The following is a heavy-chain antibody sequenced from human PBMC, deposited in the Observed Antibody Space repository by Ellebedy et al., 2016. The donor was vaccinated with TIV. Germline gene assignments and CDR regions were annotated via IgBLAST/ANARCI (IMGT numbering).Heavy chain of an antibody. D-gene: IGHD3-22*01. CDR3: ARDTYYYESGAWDEVFDV. Sequence: MPSETLSLTCSVSGGTISGYYWSWVRQSPGKGLEWIGHSHHSRDTNYTPSLRSRVTISVDTSRSQFSLRLSSVTAADTAVYYCARDTYYYESGAWDEVFDVWGQGTMVTVSS. CDR1: GGTISGYY. V-gene: IGHV4-59*01. CDR2: SHHSRDT. J-gene: IGHJ3*01.